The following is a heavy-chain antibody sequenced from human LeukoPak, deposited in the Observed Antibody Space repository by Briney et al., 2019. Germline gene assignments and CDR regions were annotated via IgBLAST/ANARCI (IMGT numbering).Heavy chain of an antibody. CDR2: INPNSGGT. V-gene: IGHV1-2*02. CDR3: ARAGGNIVVVPAPFDP. Sequence: ASVKVSCKASGYTFTGYYMHWVRQAPGQGLEWMGWINPNSGGTNYAQKFQGRVTMTRDTSISTAYMELSRLRSDDTAVYYCARAGGNIVVVPAPFDPWGQGTLVIVSS. D-gene: IGHD2-2*01. CDR1: GYTFTGYY. J-gene: IGHJ5*02.